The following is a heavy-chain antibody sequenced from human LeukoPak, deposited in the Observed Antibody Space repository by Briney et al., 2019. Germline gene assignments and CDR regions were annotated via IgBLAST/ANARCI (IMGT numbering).Heavy chain of an antibody. CDR2: IYYSGST. Sequence: PSETLSLTCTVSGGSISSSSYYWGWIRQPPGKGLEWIESIYYSGSTYYNPSLKSRVTISVDTSKNQFSLKLSSVTAADTAVYYCARDLIIVGATSWFDPWGQGTLVTVSS. V-gene: IGHV4-39*07. D-gene: IGHD1-26*01. J-gene: IGHJ5*02. CDR1: GGSISSSSYY. CDR3: ARDLIIVGATSWFDP.